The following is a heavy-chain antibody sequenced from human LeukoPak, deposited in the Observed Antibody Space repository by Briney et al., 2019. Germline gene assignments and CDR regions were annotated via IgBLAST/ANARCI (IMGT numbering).Heavy chain of an antibody. D-gene: IGHD4-17*01. CDR1: GGSISSGSYY. J-gene: IGHJ5*02. CDR3: ARDGGYGDYVNWFDP. Sequence: SETLSLTCTVSGGSISSGSYYWSWIRQPAGKRLEWIGRIYTSGSTNYNPSLKSRVTISVDTSKNQFSLKLSSVTAADTAVYYCARDGGYGDYVNWFDPWGQGTLVTVSS. CDR2: IYTSGST. V-gene: IGHV4-61*02.